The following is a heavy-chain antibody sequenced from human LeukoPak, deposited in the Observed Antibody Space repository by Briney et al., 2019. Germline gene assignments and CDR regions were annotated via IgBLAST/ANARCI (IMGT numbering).Heavy chain of an antibody. V-gene: IGHV3-74*01. Sequence: GGSLRLSCAASGFTFSGYWMLWVRQAPGKGLVWVSRINNDGTTTNYADSVKGRFTISRDNAKNTLYLQMNSLRAEDTAVYYCARDYYGSGSYWGQGALVTVSS. CDR3: ARDYYGSGSY. D-gene: IGHD3-10*01. CDR1: GFTFSGYW. J-gene: IGHJ4*02. CDR2: INNDGTTT.